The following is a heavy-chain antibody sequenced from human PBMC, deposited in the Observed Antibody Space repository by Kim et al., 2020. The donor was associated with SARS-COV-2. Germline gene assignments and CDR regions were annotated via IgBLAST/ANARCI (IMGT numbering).Heavy chain of an antibody. J-gene: IGHJ6*03. CDR2: ISWNSGSI. Sequence: GRSLRLSCAASGFTFGDYAMHWVRQAPGKGLEWVSGISWNSGSIGYADSVKGRFTISRDNAKNSLYLQMNSLRAEDTALYYCAKDMAPPIAAAGWGYMDVWGKGTTVTVSS. CDR1: GFTFGDYA. D-gene: IGHD6-13*01. V-gene: IGHV3-9*01. CDR3: AKDMAPPIAAAGWGYMDV.